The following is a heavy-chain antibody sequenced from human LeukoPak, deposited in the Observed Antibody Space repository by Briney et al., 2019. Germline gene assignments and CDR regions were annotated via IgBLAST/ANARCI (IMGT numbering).Heavy chain of an antibody. D-gene: IGHD3-3*01. CDR1: GGSISSRNYY. V-gene: IGHV4-39*01. CDR3: AKGIFGGVLYYFDY. J-gene: IGHJ4*02. CDR2: IYYSGST. Sequence: SETLFLTCTVCGGSISSRNYYWGWIRQSPGKGLEWIGSIYYSGSTYYNPSLKSRVTISVDTSKNQFSLKLNSVTAADTAVYYCAKGIFGGVLYYFDYWGQGTLVTVSS.